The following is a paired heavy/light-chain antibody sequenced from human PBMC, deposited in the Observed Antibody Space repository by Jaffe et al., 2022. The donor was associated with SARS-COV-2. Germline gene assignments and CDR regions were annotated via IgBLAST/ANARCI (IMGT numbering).Light chain of an antibody. CDR1: QSIGRF. Sequence: DTQMTQSPSSLSASVGDRVTITCRASQSIGRFLYWYQQKPGKAPDLLIYDASILQSGVPSRFSGTGSGTDFTLTVSSLQPEDSATYYCQQSHNVPWTFGRGTKVEIK. J-gene: IGKJ1*01. CDR3: QQSHNVPWT. V-gene: IGKV1-39*01. CDR2: DAS.
Heavy chain of an antibody. V-gene: IGHV3-7*01. CDR3: ARHRIGVRAFDL. CDR2: IKLDGSDK. CDR1: GFTFSAYW. Sequence: EVQLVESGGRLVRPGGSLRLSCAASGFTFSAYWMSWVRQAPGKGLEWVAAIKLDGSDKYYVDSVKGRFTISKDNADDSLYLQMNTLRAEDSAVYYCARHRIGVRAFDLWGQGTMITVSS. D-gene: IGHD3-10*01. J-gene: IGHJ3*01.